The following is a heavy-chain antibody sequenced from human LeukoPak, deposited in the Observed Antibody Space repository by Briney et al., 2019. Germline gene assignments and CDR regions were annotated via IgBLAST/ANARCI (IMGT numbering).Heavy chain of an antibody. D-gene: IGHD3-3*01. V-gene: IGHV1-18*01. CDR2: ISAYNGNT. CDR3: ARGAEIGGDFGVVITHFDY. J-gene: IGHJ4*02. CDR1: GYTFTSYG. Sequence: GASVKVSCKASGYTFTSYGSSWVRQAPGQGLKWMGWISAYNGNTNYAQKLQGRVTMTTDTSTSTAYMELRSLRSDDTAVYYCARGAEIGGDFGVVITHFDYWGQGTLVTVSS.